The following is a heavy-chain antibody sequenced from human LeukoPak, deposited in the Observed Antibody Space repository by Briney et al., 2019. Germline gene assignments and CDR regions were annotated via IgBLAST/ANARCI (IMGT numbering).Heavy chain of an antibody. CDR3: ARVIRVLVVPAASPDY. CDR1: GFTFSSYW. CDR2: IKQDGSEK. J-gene: IGHJ4*02. Sequence: PGGSLRLSCAASGFTFSSYWMSWVRQAPGKGLEWVANIKQDGSEKYYVDSVKGRFTISRDNAKNSLYLQMNSLRAEDTAVYYCARVIRVLVVPAASPDYWGQGTPVTVSS. V-gene: IGHV3-7*05. D-gene: IGHD2-2*01.